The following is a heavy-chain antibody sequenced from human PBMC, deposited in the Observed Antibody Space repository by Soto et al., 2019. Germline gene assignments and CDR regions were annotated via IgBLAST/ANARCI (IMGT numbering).Heavy chain of an antibody. CDR2: NNHSGST. Sequence: SETLSLTCAVYGGSFSGYYWSWIRQPPGKGLEWIGENNHSGSTNYNPSLKSRVTISVDTSKNQFSLKLSSVTAADTAVYYCARGNYGGNSDYYYGMDVWGQGTTVTVSS. CDR3: ARGNYGGNSDYYYGMDV. J-gene: IGHJ6*02. CDR1: GGSFSGYY. V-gene: IGHV4-34*01. D-gene: IGHD4-17*01.